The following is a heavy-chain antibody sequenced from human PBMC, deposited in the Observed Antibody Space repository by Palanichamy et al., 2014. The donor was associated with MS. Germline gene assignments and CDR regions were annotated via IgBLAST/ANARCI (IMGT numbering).Heavy chain of an antibody. CDR2: IYYSGST. CDR3: ARLRGGVGFDP. D-gene: IGHD2-8*02. J-gene: IGHJ5*02. CDR1: GGSISSSSYY. V-gene: IGHV4-39*01. Sequence: QLQLQESGPGLVKPSETLSLTCTVSGGSISSSSYYWGWIRQPPGKGLEWIGSIYYSGSTYYNPSLKSRVTISVDTSKNQFSLKLSSVTAADTAVYYCARLRGGVGFDPWGQGTLVTVSS.